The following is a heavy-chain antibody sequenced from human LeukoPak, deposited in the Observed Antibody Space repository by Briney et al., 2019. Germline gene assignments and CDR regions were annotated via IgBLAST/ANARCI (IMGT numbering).Heavy chain of an antibody. CDR1: GFTVNSNS. Sequence: GGSLRLSCAASGFTVNSNSLSWVRQAPGQGLEWVSLIYSGGNTYYADSVKGRFTISSDNLKNTLYLQMNSLRAEDTAVYYCARDNTAGGPFDYCEQGSLVTVSS. D-gene: IGHD6-13*01. V-gene: IGHV3-53*01. J-gene: IGHJ4*02. CDR3: ARDNTAGGPFDY. CDR2: IYSGGNT.